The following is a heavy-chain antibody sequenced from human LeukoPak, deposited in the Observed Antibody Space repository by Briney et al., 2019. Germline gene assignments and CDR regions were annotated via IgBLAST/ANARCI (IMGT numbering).Heavy chain of an antibody. CDR3: ARQVSAAAGEIDY. D-gene: IGHD6-13*01. CDR1: GGSISSSSYY. CDR2: IYYSGST. V-gene: IGHV4-39*01. J-gene: IGHJ4*02. Sequence: PSETLSLTCTVSGGSISSSSYYWGWIRQPPGKGLERLGSIYYSGSTYYNPSLKSRVTISVDTSKNQFSLKLSSVTATDTAVYYCARQVSAAAGEIDYWGQGTLVTVSS.